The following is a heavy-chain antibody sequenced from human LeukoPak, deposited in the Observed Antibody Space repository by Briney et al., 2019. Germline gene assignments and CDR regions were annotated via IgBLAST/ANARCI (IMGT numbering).Heavy chain of an antibody. D-gene: IGHD4-11*01. V-gene: IGHV4-4*09. CDR1: GGSISGGY. CDR3: AKSYFDYSTYYSYYFNL. J-gene: IGHJ4*02. CDR2: VYTSGST. Sequence: SETLSLTCTVSGGSISGGYWSWIRQPPGRGLEWIGYVYTSGSTNYNPSPKRRVTISVDKSKRKFALKMSSVTTANTAVYYCAKSYFDYSTYYSYYFNLWGQGALVTVSS.